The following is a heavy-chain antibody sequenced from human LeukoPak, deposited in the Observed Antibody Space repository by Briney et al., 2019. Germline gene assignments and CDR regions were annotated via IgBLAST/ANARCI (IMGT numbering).Heavy chain of an antibody. V-gene: IGHV3-74*01. CDR3: ARDLSDRNYGDYIFDY. D-gene: IGHD4-17*01. Sequence: GGSLRLSCAASGFTFSSYWMHWFRQAPGKGLVWVSRINSDGSSTSYADSVKGRFTISRDNAKNTLYLQMNSLRAEDTAVYYCARDLSDRNYGDYIFDYWGQGTLVTVSS. J-gene: IGHJ4*02. CDR1: GFTFSSYW. CDR2: INSDGSST.